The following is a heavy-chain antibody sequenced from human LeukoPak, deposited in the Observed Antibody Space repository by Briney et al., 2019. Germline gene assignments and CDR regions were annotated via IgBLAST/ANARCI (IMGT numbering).Heavy chain of an antibody. CDR1: GFTVSSNY. J-gene: IGHJ4*02. Sequence: GGSLRLSCAAFGFTVSSNYMSWVRQAPGKGLEWVANIRADGSDKYYVDSMKGRFTISRDDAKNSLYLQMNSLRAEDTAVYYCAVARGDWGQGTLVTVSS. D-gene: IGHD3-10*01. CDR3: AVARGD. CDR2: IRADGSDK. V-gene: IGHV3-7*01.